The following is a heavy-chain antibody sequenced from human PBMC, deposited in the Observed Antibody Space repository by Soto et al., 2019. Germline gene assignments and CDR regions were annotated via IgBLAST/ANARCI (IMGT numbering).Heavy chain of an antibody. V-gene: IGHV1-3*01. Sequence: ASVKVSCKASGYTFTSYAMHWVRQAPGQRLEWMGWINAGNGNTKYSQKFQGRVTITRDTSASTAYMELSSLRSEDSAVYYCASSSRSYYYMDVWGKGTTVTFSS. D-gene: IGHD2-2*01. CDR1: GYTFTSYA. CDR3: ASSSRSYYYMDV. J-gene: IGHJ6*03. CDR2: INAGNGNT.